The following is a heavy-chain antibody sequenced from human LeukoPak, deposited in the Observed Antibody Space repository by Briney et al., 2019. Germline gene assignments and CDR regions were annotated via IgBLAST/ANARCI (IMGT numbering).Heavy chain of an antibody. Sequence: ASVKVSRKASGYTFTSYGISWVRQAPGQGLEWMGIINPSGDFRSYAQKFQGRVTVTRDMSTRTVYMELSDLEPEDTAVYYCARDYSGEWEQLTGWWFDPWGQGTLVIVSS. CDR3: ARDYSGEWEQLTGWWFDP. CDR2: INPSGDFR. V-gene: IGHV1-46*01. CDR1: GYTFTSYG. J-gene: IGHJ5*02. D-gene: IGHD1-26*01.